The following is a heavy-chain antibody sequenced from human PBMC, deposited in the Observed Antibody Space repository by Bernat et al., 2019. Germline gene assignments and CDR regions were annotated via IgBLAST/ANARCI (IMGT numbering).Heavy chain of an antibody. V-gene: IGHV3-48*01. Sequence: EVQLVESGGGLVQPGGSLRLSCAASGFTFSSYSMNWVRQAPGKGLEWVSYISSSSSTIYYADSVKSRFTISRDNAKNSLYLQMNSLRADDTAVDYCAQEEGAHLDSYFDYWGQGTLVTVSS. CDR2: ISSSSSTI. D-gene: IGHD3-16*01. J-gene: IGHJ4*02. CDR1: GFTFSSYS. CDR3: AQEEGAHLDSYFDY.